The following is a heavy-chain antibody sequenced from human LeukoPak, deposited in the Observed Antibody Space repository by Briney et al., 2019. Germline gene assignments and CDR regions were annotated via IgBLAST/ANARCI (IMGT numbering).Heavy chain of an antibody. CDR3: ARHIARGYGINFYYMDV. CDR2: IYYGGNT. J-gene: IGHJ6*03. CDR1: GDSINSYTYSSINSTTYY. Sequence: SETLSLTCTLSGDSINSYTYSSINSTTYYWGWIRQAPGKGLEWIGNIYYGGNTYYNPSLKNRLTISVDTSKNQFSLRLSPVTATDTAVYYRARHIARGYGINFYYMDVWGKGTTVTVSS. D-gene: IGHD3-10*01. V-gene: IGHV4-39*01.